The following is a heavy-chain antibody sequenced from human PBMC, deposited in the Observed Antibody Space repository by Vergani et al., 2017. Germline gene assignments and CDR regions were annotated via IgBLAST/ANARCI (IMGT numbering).Heavy chain of an antibody. CDR3: ARARIAQNWFDP. V-gene: IGHV1-58*02. Sequence: QMQLVQSGPEVRKPGTSVKVSCKASGFIFTSSAMQWVRQARGQRLEWIGWIVVGSGNTNYAQKFQERVTITRDMSTSTAYLELSSLRSEDTAVYYCARARIAQNWFDPWGQGTLVTVSS. D-gene: IGHD6-6*01. CDR1: GFIFTSSA. J-gene: IGHJ5*02. CDR2: IVVGSGNT.